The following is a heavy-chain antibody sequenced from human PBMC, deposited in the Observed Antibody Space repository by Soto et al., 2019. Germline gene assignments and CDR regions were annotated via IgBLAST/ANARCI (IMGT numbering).Heavy chain of an antibody. V-gene: IGHV1-3*01. CDR2: INAGNGNT. Sequence: ASVKVSCKASGYTFTSYAMHWVRQAPGQRLEWMGWINAGNGNTKYSQKFQGRVTITRDTSASTAYMELSSLRSEDTAVYYCARVYSSSWYYGMDVWLQGTTVTVS. J-gene: IGHJ6*02. D-gene: IGHD6-13*01. CDR1: GYTFTSYA. CDR3: ARVYSSSWYYGMDV.